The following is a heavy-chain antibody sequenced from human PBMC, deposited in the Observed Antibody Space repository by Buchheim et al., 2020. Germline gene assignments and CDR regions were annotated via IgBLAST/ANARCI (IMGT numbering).Heavy chain of an antibody. D-gene: IGHD3-9*01. CDR2: INSDGSFT. CDR1: GFIFSSHW. CDR3: VRGYDT. V-gene: IGHV3-74*01. Sequence: EVQLVESGGGLVQPGGSLRLSCAGSGFIFSSHWMHWVRQAPGKGLMWVSGINSDGSFTTYADSVKGRFTISRDNAKNKLYLQMNSLRAEDTAVYYCVRGYDTWDQGTL. J-gene: IGHJ5*02.